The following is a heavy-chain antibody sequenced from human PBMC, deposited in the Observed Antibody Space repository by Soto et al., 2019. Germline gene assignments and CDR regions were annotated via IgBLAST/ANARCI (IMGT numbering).Heavy chain of an antibody. CDR2: ISSTSTYI. CDR1: GFTFSDYY. Sequence: QVQLVESGGGFVKPGGSLRLSCAASGFTFSDYYMSWIRQAPGKGLEWVSYISSTSTYIDYADSVKSRFTISRDNAKNSLYLQMNSRRAEDTAVYYGARTSGSYYSSENVDYWGQGTLVTVSS. D-gene: IGHD1-26*01. V-gene: IGHV3-11*05. CDR3: ARTSGSYYSSENVDY. J-gene: IGHJ4*02.